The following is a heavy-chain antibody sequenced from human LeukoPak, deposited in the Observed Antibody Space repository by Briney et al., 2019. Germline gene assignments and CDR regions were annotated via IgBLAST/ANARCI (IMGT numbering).Heavy chain of an antibody. Sequence: SETLSLTCTVSNGSISSYHWSWVRQPPGKGLEWIGYILTSGTTNYNPSLKSRLTISVDASKNQFTLKLSSVTAADTAVYYCARLRVSGSYLYYFDYWGQGTLVTVSS. CDR2: ILTSGTT. CDR3: ARLRVSGSYLYYFDY. CDR1: NGSISSYH. V-gene: IGHV4-4*09. D-gene: IGHD1-26*01. J-gene: IGHJ4*02.